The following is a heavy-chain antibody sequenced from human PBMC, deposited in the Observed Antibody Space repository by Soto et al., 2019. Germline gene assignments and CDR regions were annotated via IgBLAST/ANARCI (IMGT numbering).Heavy chain of an antibody. CDR1: GYTFTSYA. V-gene: IGHV1-3*01. CDR2: INAGNGNT. D-gene: IGHD6-6*01. Sequence: GASVKVSCKASGYTFTSYAMHWVRQAPGQRLEWMGWINAGNGNTKYSQKFQGRVTITRDTSASTAYMEQSSLRTEDTALYYCARPSIAARLNYYYYYMDVWGKGTTVTVSS. J-gene: IGHJ6*03. CDR3: ARPSIAARLNYYYYYMDV.